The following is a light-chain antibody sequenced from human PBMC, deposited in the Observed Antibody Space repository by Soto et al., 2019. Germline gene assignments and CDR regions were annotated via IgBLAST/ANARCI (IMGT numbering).Light chain of an antibody. Sequence: DIQMTQSPSTLSASIGDRVTITCWASQGISSWLAWYQQKPGRAPKLLIYAASSLQSGVPSRFSGSGSGTDFTLTISSLQPEDSGIYYCQHANTFPLTFGGGTKVEIK. V-gene: IGKV1-12*01. CDR3: QHANTFPLT. CDR1: QGISSW. CDR2: AAS. J-gene: IGKJ4*01.